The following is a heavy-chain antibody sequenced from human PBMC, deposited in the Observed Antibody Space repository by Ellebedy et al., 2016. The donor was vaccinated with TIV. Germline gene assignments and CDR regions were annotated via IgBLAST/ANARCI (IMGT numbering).Heavy chain of an antibody. J-gene: IGHJ4*02. CDR3: ARGCWGRGYSYGWRYFDY. Sequence: SETLSLTXAVYGGSFSGYYWSWIRQPPGKGLEWIGEINHSGSTNYNPSLKSRVTISVDTSKNQFSLKLSSVTAADTAVYYCARGCWGRGYSYGWRYFDYWGQGTLVTVSS. V-gene: IGHV4-34*01. D-gene: IGHD5-18*01. CDR2: INHSGST. CDR1: GGSFSGYY.